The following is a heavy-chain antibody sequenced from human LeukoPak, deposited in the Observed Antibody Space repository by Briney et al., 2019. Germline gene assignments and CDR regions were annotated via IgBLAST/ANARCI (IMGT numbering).Heavy chain of an antibody. V-gene: IGHV6-1*01. Sequence: SQTLSLTCAISGDSFSSNSAAWNWLRQSPSRGLEWLGRTYYRSKWYNDYAASVKSRITINPDTSKNQFSLQLNSVTPEDTAVYYCARGPRTQPFDYWGQGTLVTVSS. CDR3: ARGPRTQPFDY. D-gene: IGHD1-7*01. CDR2: TYYRSKWYN. J-gene: IGHJ4*02. CDR1: GDSFSSNSAA.